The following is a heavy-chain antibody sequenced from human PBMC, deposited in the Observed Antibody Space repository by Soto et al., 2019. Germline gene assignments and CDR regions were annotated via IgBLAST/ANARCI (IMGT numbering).Heavy chain of an antibody. CDR1: GYTFTSYY. V-gene: IGHV1-46*01. CDR3: ARDRRSSRVVPAARYYGMDV. Sequence: GASVKVSCKASGYTFTSYYMHWVRQAPGQGLEWMGIINPSGGSTSYAQKFQGRVTMTGDTSTSTVYMELSSLRSEDTAVYYCARDRRSSRVVPAARYYGMDVWGQGTTVTVSS. J-gene: IGHJ6*02. CDR2: INPSGGST. D-gene: IGHD2-2*01.